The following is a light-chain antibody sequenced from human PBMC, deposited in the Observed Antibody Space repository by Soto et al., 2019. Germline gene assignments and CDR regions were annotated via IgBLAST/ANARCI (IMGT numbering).Light chain of an antibody. Sequence: QPVLTQPPSVSGAPGQKVTISCTGSSSNIGAGYDVHWYQQLPGAAPKLLIHANNNRPSGVPDRFSGSNSGTSASLAITGLQADDEADYYCQSFDSSLPGSVFGGGTKLTVL. J-gene: IGLJ2*01. CDR1: SSNIGAGYD. CDR2: ANN. V-gene: IGLV1-40*01. CDR3: QSFDSSLPGSV.